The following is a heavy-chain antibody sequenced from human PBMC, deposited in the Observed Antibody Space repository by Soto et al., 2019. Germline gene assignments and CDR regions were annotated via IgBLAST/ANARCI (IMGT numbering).Heavy chain of an antibody. J-gene: IGHJ6*02. D-gene: IGHD5-18*01. CDR2: IIPIFGTA. CDR3: ARDKRVLVYSYGYYGMDV. Sequence: QVQLVQSGAEVKTPGASVRVSCKASGYTFSSYAISWVRQAPGQGLEWMGGIIPIFGTANYAQKFQGRVTITADESTSTAYMELSSLRSEDTAVYYCARDKRVLVYSYGYYGMDVWGQGTTVTVSS. CDR1: GYTFSSYA. V-gene: IGHV1-69*01.